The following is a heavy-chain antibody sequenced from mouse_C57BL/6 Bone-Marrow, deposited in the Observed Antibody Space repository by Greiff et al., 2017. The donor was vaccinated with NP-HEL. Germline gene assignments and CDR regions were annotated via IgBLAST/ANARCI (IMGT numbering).Heavy chain of an antibody. CDR3: ARHDAPNWDWYFEV. J-gene: IGHJ1*03. CDR1: GYAFTEYT. V-gene: IGHV1-62-2*01. Sequence: QVQLQQSGAELVKPGASVKLSCKASGYAFTEYTIHWVKQRSGQGLEWIGWFYPGGGSIKYIEKFKDKATLTADKSSSTVYMELSRLTSEDSAVYFWARHDAPNWDWYFEVWGTGTTVTVSS. D-gene: IGHD4-1*01. CDR2: FYPGGGSI.